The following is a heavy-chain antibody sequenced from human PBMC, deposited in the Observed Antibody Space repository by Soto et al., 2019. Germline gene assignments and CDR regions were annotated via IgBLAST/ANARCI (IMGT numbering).Heavy chain of an antibody. CDR3: AKGALRVTTYFDN. D-gene: IGHD4-17*01. V-gene: IGHV3-23*01. CDR1: GFTFRDYG. J-gene: IGHJ4*02. Sequence: EVQLLESGGGLVQPGGSLRLSCAASGFTFRDYGISWVRLAPGKGLECVSAISANGGSTCYADSVQGRFTISRDNSNNTLHLQMNSLRAEDTAVYYCAKGALRVTTYFDNWGQGTLVTVSS. CDR2: ISANGGST.